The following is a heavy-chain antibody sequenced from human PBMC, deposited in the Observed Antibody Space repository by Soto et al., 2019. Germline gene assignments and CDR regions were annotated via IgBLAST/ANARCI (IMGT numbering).Heavy chain of an antibody. D-gene: IGHD2-2*01. CDR3: ARETEHIVVVPAAYYYMDV. CDR1: GFTFSSYW. CDR2: IKQDGSEK. V-gene: IGHV3-7*01. Sequence: GGSLRLSCAASGFTFSSYWMSWVRQAPGKGLEWVANIKQDGSEKYYVDSVKGRFTISRDNAKNSLYLQMNSLRAEDTAVYYCARETEHIVVVPAAYYYMDVWGKGTTVTVSS. J-gene: IGHJ6*03.